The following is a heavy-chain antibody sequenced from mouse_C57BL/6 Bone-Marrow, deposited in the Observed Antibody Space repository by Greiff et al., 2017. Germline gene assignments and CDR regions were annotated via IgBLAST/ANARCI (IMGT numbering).Heavy chain of an antibody. V-gene: IGHV1-64*01. CDR3: ARWLYYYAMDY. CDR1: GYTFTSYW. Sequence: QVQLQQPGAELVKPGASVTLSCKASGYTFTSYWMHWVKQRPGHGLEWIGMIHPNSGSTNYNEKFKSKAILTVDKSSSTAYMQLSSLTSEDSAVYYCARWLYYYAMDYWGQGTSVTVSS. J-gene: IGHJ4*01. CDR2: IHPNSGST. D-gene: IGHD2-2*01.